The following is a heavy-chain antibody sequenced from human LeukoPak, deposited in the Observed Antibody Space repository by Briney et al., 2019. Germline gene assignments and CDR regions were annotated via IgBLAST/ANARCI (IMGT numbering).Heavy chain of an antibody. Sequence: GGSLRLSCAASGFTFSSYAMSWVRQAPGKGLEWVSAISGSGGCTYYADSVKGRFTISRDNSKNTLYLQMNSLRAEDTAVYYCAKDPMVRGVGPFDYWGQGTLVTVSS. CDR1: GFTFSSYA. CDR2: ISGSGGCT. V-gene: IGHV3-23*01. J-gene: IGHJ4*02. CDR3: AKDPMVRGVGPFDY. D-gene: IGHD3-10*01.